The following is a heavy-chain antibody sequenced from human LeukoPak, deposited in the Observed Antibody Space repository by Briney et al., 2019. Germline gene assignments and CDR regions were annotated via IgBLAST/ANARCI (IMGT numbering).Heavy chain of an antibody. CDR1: GGSISSGDYY. Sequence: SQTLSLTCTVSGGSISSGDYYWSWIRQPPGEGLEWIGYIYYSGSTNYNPSLKSRVTMSVDTSKNQFSLKLSSVTAADTAVYYCGGGFYGDYRFDYWGQGTLVTVSS. V-gene: IGHV4-30-4*01. CDR3: GGGFYGDYRFDY. D-gene: IGHD4-17*01. CDR2: IYYSGST. J-gene: IGHJ4*02.